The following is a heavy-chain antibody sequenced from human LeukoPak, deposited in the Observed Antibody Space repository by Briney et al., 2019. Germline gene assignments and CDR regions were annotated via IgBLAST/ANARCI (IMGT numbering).Heavy chain of an antibody. CDR1: GFTFDDYA. J-gene: IGHJ1*01. Sequence: GGSLRLSCAASGFTFDDYAMHWVRQAPGKGLEWVSGISWNSGHIGYADSVKGRFTISRDNAKNSLYLQMNSLRAEDTALYYCAKSIVVVVAAMYFQHWGQGTLVTVSS. V-gene: IGHV3-9*01. CDR2: ISWNSGHI. D-gene: IGHD2-15*01. CDR3: AKSIVVVVAAMYFQH.